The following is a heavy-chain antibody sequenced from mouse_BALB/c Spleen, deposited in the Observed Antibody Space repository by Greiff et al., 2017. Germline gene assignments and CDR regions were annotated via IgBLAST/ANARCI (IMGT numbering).Heavy chain of an antibody. CDR2: SRNKANDYTT. CDR1: GFTFSDFY. CDR3: ARDGYDYEKFAY. D-gene: IGHD2-4*01. J-gene: IGHJ3*01. Sequence: EVNVVESGGGLVQPGGSLRLSCATSGFTFSDFYMEWVRQPPGKRLEWIAASRNKANDYTTEYSASVKGRFIVSRDTSQSILYLQMNALRAEDTAIYYCARDGYDYEKFAYWGQGTLVTVSA. V-gene: IGHV7-1*02.